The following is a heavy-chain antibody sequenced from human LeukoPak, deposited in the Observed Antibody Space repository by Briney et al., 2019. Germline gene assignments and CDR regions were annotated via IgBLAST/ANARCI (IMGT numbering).Heavy chain of an antibody. Sequence: SQTLSLTCAISGDSVSSNSVAWNWIRQSPSRGLEWLGRTYYRSKWYNDYAASVKSRISVSPDTSKNQFSLQLSSVALEDTAVYYCVRGRLYVTGERPHFFDYWGQGILVTVSS. CDR1: GDSVSSNSVA. J-gene: IGHJ4*02. D-gene: IGHD7-27*01. V-gene: IGHV6-1*01. CDR3: VRGRLYVTGERPHFFDY. CDR2: TYYRSKWYN.